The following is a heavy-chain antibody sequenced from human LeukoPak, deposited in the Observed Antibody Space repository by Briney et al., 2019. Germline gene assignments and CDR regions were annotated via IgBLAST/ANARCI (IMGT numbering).Heavy chain of an antibody. CDR2: SSSSSDTM. Sequence: GGSLRLSCAASGFTFNSYTMNWVRQAPGKGLEWVSYSSSSSDTMYYADSVKGRFTISRDNAKNSLYLQMSSLKASDTAMYFCARQQYYYDSSGYYRIGGSDYWGQGTLVTVSS. D-gene: IGHD3-22*01. CDR3: ARQQYYYDSSGYYRIGGSDY. J-gene: IGHJ4*02. CDR1: GFTFNSYT. V-gene: IGHV3-48*01.